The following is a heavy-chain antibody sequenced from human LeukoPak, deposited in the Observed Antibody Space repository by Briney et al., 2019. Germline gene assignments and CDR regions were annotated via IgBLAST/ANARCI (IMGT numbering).Heavy chain of an antibody. CDR1: GFTFSSYW. J-gene: IGHJ6*02. CDR2: IKQDGSEK. D-gene: IGHD2-2*01. Sequence: PGGSLRLSCAASGFTFSSYWMSWVRQAPGKGLEWVANIKQDGSEKYYVDSVKGRFTISRDNAKNSLYLQMNSLRAEDTAVYYCARGLQASAIVAVPAAWNGMDVWGQGTTVTVSS. CDR3: ARGLQASAIVAVPAAWNGMDV. V-gene: IGHV3-7*05.